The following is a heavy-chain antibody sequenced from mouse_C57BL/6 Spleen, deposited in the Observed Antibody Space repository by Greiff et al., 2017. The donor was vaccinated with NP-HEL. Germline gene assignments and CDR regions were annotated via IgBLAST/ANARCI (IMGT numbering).Heavy chain of an antibody. D-gene: IGHD1-1*01. CDR1: GYTFTSYD. Sequence: VQLQQSGPELVKPGASVKLSCKASGYTFTSYDINWVKQRPGQGLEWIGWIYPRDGSTKYNEKFKGKATLTVDTSSSTAYMELHSLTSEDSAVYFCARPSYYYGSSYVWYFDVWGTGTTVTVSS. CDR3: ARPSYYYGSSYVWYFDV. CDR2: IYPRDGST. V-gene: IGHV1-85*01. J-gene: IGHJ1*03.